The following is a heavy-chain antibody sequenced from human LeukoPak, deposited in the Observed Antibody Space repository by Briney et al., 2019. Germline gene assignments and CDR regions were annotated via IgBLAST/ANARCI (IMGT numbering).Heavy chain of an antibody. CDR2: IYTSGST. Sequence: SETLSLTCAVYGGSFSGYYWSWIRRPPGKGLEWIGRIYTSGSTNYNPSLKSRVTMSVDTSKKQFSLKLSSVTAADTAVYYCARIPAGYDFWSGYFGAPFDPWGQGTLVTVSS. J-gene: IGHJ5*02. CDR3: ARIPAGYDFWSGYFGAPFDP. V-gene: IGHV4-59*10. D-gene: IGHD3-3*01. CDR1: GGSFSGYY.